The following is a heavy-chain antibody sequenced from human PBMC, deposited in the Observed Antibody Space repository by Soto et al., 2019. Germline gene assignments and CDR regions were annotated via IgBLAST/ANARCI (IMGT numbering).Heavy chain of an antibody. V-gene: IGHV3-13*04. CDR1: GFTFSGSD. Sequence: GGSLRLPCAAFGFTFSGSDRHWVRKATGKGLEWVSAIGTAGDTYYPGSVKGRFTISRENAKNSLYLQMNSLRAGDTAVYYCARGSYQALSTYYYYGMDVWGQGTTVTVSS. CDR3: ARGSYQALSTYYYYGMDV. CDR2: IGTAGDT. D-gene: IGHD3-16*02. J-gene: IGHJ6*02.